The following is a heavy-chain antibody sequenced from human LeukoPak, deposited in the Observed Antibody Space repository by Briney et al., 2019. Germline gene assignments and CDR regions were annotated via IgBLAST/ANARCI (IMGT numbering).Heavy chain of an antibody. CDR1: GGTFSSYA. J-gene: IGHJ4*02. V-gene: IGHV1-69*13. CDR2: IIPIFGTA. CDR3: ARDARPLWFGELSLSYFDY. D-gene: IGHD3-10*01. Sequence: GASVKVSCKASGGTFSSYAISWVRQAHGQGLEWMGGIIPIFGTANYAQKFQGRVTITADESTSTAYMELSSLRSEDTAVYYCARDARPLWFGELSLSYFDYWGQGTLVTVSS.